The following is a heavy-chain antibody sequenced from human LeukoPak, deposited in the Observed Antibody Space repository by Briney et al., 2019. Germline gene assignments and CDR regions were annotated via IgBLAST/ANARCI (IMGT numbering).Heavy chain of an antibody. D-gene: IGHD6-19*01. V-gene: IGHV3-9*01. J-gene: IGHJ4*02. CDR2: ISWNSGSI. Sequence: GRSLRLSCAASGFTFDDYAMHWVRQAPGKGLEWVSGISWNSGSIGYADSVKGRFTISRDNAKNSLYLQMNSLRAEDTALYYCAKGGQWLVRTPFDYWGQGTLVTVSS. CDR1: GFTFDDYA. CDR3: AKGGQWLVRTPFDY.